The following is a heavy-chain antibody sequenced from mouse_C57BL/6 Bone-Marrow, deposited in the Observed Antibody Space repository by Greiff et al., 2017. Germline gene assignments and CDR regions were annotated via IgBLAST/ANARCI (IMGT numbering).Heavy chain of an antibody. V-gene: IGHV1-50*01. Sequence: QVQLQQPGAELVKPGASVKLSCKASGYTFTSSWMQWVKQRPGQGLEWIGEIDPSDSYTNSNQKFKGKATLTVDTSSSTAYMQLSSLTSEDSAVYYCARRPGRFAYWGQGTLVTVSA. CDR1: GYTFTSSW. J-gene: IGHJ3*01. CDR3: ARRPGRFAY. CDR2: IDPSDSYT. D-gene: IGHD3-3*01.